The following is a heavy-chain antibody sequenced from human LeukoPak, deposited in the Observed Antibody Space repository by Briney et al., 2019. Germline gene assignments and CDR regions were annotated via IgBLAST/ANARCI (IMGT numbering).Heavy chain of an antibody. CDR1: GFTFSSYS. J-gene: IGHJ6*03. CDR2: IYSGGST. CDR3: ARGGSSWYYYYMDV. Sequence: PGGSLRLSCAASGFTFSSYSMNWVRQAPGKGLEWVSVIYSGGSTYYADSVKGRFTISRDNSKNTLYLQMNSLRAEDTAVYYCARGGSSWYYYYMDVWGKGTTVTVSS. D-gene: IGHD6-13*01. V-gene: IGHV3-53*01.